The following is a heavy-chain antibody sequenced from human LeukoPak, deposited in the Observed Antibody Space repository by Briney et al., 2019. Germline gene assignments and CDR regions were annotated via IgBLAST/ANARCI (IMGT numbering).Heavy chain of an antibody. J-gene: IGHJ4*02. CDR3: ARAATIFGVVTVPDNFDY. Sequence: QPGRSLRLSCAASGFTFSSYAMHWVRQAPGKGLEWVAVISYDGSDIYYTDSVKGRFTISRDNSKNTVSLQMNNLRAEDTAVYYCARAATIFGVVTVPDNFDYWGQGTLVTVSS. D-gene: IGHD3-3*01. CDR1: GFTFSSYA. CDR2: ISYDGSDI. V-gene: IGHV3-30-3*01.